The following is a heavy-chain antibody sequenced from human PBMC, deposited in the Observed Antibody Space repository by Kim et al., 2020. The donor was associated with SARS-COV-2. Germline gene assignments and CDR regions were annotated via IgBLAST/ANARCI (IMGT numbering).Heavy chain of an antibody. CDR1: GGSISSYY. CDR2: IYYSGST. V-gene: IGHV4-59*13. CDR3: AGLGYCSSTSCPKGAVDI. D-gene: IGHD2-2*01. J-gene: IGHJ3*02. Sequence: SETLSLTCTVSGGSISSYYWSWIRQPPGKGLEWIGYIYYSGSTNYNPPLKSRVTISVDTSKNQFSLKLSSVTAADTAVYYCAGLGYCSSTSCPKGAVDIWGQGTMVTVSS.